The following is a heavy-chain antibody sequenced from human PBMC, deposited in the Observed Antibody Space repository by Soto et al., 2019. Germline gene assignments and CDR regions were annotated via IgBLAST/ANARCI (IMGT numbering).Heavy chain of an antibody. D-gene: IGHD6-19*01. Sequence: GGSLRLSCAASGFTFSSYGMHWVRQAPGKGLEWVAVISYDGSNKYYADSVKGRFTISRDNSKNTLYLQMNSLRAEDTAVYYCAISSGFYYYYGMDVWGQGTTVTVSS. V-gene: IGHV3-30*03. CDR2: ISYDGSNK. J-gene: IGHJ6*02. CDR3: AISSGFYYYYGMDV. CDR1: GFTFSSYG.